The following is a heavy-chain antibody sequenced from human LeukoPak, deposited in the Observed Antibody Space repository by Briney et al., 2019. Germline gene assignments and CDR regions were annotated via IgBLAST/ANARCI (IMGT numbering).Heavy chain of an antibody. CDR1: GLTFSSYA. V-gene: IGHV3-23*01. CDR3: AKDPYSSSWYYHWFDP. CDR2: ISGSGGST. D-gene: IGHD6-13*01. J-gene: IGHJ5*02. Sequence: GGSLRLSCAASGLTFSSYAMSWVRQAPGKGLEWVSAISGSGGSTYYADSVKGRFTISRDNSKNTLYLQMNSLRAEDTAVYYCAKDPYSSSWYYHWFDPWGQGTLVTVSS.